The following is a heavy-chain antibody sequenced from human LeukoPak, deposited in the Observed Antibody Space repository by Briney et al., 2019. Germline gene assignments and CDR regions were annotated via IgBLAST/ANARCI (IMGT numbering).Heavy chain of an antibody. V-gene: IGHV5-10-1*01. Sequence: GESLKISCKGSGYSFTSYWITWVRQMSGKGLEWMGRIGPSDSYTNYSPSIQGHVTMSADKSISTAYLQWSSLKASDTAMYYCASGYSSSLGAFDIWGQGTMVTVSS. CDR1: GYSFTSYW. J-gene: IGHJ3*02. D-gene: IGHD6-13*01. CDR3: ASGYSSSLGAFDI. CDR2: IGPSDSYT.